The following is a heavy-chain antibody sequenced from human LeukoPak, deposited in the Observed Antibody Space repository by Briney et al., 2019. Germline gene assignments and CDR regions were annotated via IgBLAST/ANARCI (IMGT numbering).Heavy chain of an antibody. CDR2: IKQDGSEK. J-gene: IGHJ4*02. V-gene: IGHV3-7*01. D-gene: IGHD5-18*01. CDR1: GFTFSSYW. CDR3: AREEGHTAMVTPIDY. Sequence: GGSLRLSCAASGFTFSSYWMSWVRQAPGKGLEWVANIKQDGSEKYYVDSVKGRFTISRDNAKNSLYLQMNSLRAEDTAVYYCAREEGHTAMVTPIDYWGQGTLVTVSS.